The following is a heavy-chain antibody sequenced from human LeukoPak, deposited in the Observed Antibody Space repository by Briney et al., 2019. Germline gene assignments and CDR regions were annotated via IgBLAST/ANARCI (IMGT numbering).Heavy chain of an antibody. V-gene: IGHV3-23*01. J-gene: IGHJ4*02. D-gene: IGHD1-26*01. CDR2: ISGSGGST. Sequence: GGSLRLSCAASGFTFSSYWMSWVRQAPGKGLEWVSAISGSGGSTYYADSVEGRFTISRDNSKNTLYLQMNSLRAEDTAVYYCARAVLGSYWRWGTYYFDYWGQGTLVTVSS. CDR1: GFTFSSYW. CDR3: ARAVLGSYWRWGTYYFDY.